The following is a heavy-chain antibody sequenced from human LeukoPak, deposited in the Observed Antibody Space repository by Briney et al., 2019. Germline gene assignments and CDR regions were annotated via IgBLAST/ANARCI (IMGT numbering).Heavy chain of an antibody. CDR2: ISGSGGYT. J-gene: IGHJ4*02. D-gene: IGHD6-19*01. CDR1: GFTFSIYA. V-gene: IGHV3-23*01. CDR3: ARGYGSDWYVLY. Sequence: PGGSLRLSCAASGFTFSIYAMTWVRQAPGRGLEWVSAISGSGGYTYYAGSAKGRFTISRDNSKNTVYLQINSLRAEDTAVYYCARGYGSDWYVLYWGQGTLVTVSS.